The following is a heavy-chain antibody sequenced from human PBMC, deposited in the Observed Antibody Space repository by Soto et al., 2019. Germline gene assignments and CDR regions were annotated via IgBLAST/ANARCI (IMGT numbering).Heavy chain of an antibody. CDR2: ISYDGSNK. Sequence: PGGSLRLSCAASGFTFSSYGMHWVRQAPGKGLEWVAVISYDGSNKYYADSVKGRFTISRDNSKNTLYLQMNSLRAEDTAVYYCAKDHAIYKLHSSSYFDYWGQGTLVTVSS. CDR1: GFTFSSYG. D-gene: IGHD6-6*01. CDR3: AKDHAIYKLHSSSYFDY. V-gene: IGHV3-30*18. J-gene: IGHJ4*02.